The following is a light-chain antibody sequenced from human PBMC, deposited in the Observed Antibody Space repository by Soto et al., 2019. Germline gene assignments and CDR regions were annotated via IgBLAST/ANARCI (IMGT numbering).Light chain of an antibody. CDR2: DDD. CDR3: GSYASNIYV. J-gene: IGLJ1*01. V-gene: IGLV1-51*01. Sequence: QSVLTQPPSVSAAPGQKVTISCSGSSSNIGGNSVSWYQQLPGTAPKLLIYDDDKRPSGIPDRFSGSKSGTSASLTISGLQAEDEADYYCGSYASNIYVFGTGTKGNVL. CDR1: SSNIGGNS.